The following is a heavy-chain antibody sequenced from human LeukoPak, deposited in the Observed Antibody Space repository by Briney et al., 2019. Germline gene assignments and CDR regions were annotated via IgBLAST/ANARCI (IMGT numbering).Heavy chain of an antibody. CDR3: ARLEDRYCSSTSCYGGGFDY. Sequence: RSSETLSLTCAVSGGSISSSNWWSWIRQPPGKGLEWIGEIYHSGSTNYNPSLKSRVTISVDTSKNQFSLKLSSVTAADTAVYYCARLEDRYCSSTSCYGGGFDYWGQGTLVTVSS. CDR1: GGSISSSNW. V-gene: IGHV4-4*02. D-gene: IGHD2-2*01. J-gene: IGHJ4*02. CDR2: IYHSGST.